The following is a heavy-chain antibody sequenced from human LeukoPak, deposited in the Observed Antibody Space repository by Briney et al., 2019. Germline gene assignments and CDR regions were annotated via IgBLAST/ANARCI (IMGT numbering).Heavy chain of an antibody. CDR3: ARGRYKVVKGAFDY. V-gene: IGHV3-21*01. CDR2: ISSSTSYI. CDR1: GFTFSSYS. Sequence: GGSLRLSCAASGFTFSSYSMNWIRQAPGKGLEWVSSISSSTSYIYYADSVKGRFTISKDNAKNSLYLQMNSLRAEDTAVYYCARGRYKVVKGAFDYWGQGTLVTVSS. J-gene: IGHJ4*02. D-gene: IGHD3-16*02.